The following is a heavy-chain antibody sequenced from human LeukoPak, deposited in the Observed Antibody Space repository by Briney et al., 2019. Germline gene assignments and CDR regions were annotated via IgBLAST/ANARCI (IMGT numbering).Heavy chain of an antibody. CDR2: IKQEGSEK. CDR3: ARDKTRGLGYSYSKSGDYFDF. Sequence: RGSLRLSCAASGFTLSSYWMSWVRQAPGKGLEWVANIKQEGSEKYYVDSVKGRFTLSRDNAKTSLYLQMTRLRAEDTAGYSCARDKTRGLGYSYSKSGDYFDFWGQGTLVTVSS. J-gene: IGHJ4*02. V-gene: IGHV3-7*01. D-gene: IGHD5-18*01. CDR1: GFTLSSYW.